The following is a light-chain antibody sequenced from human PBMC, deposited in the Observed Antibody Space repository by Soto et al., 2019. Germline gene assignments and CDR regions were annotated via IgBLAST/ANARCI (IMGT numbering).Light chain of an antibody. Sequence: DIQMTQSPSTLSGSVGDRVTITCRASQTISSWLAWYQQKPGKAPKLLIYKASTLKSGVPSRFSGSGSGTEFTLTISSLQPDDVATYSCQHYNSYSEAFGQGTKVELK. J-gene: IGKJ1*01. CDR3: QHYNSYSEA. V-gene: IGKV1-5*03. CDR1: QTISSW. CDR2: KAS.